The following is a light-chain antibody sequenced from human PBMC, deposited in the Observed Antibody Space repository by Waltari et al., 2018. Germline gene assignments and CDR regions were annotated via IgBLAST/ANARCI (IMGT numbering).Light chain of an antibody. J-gene: IGLJ3*02. CDR2: GKD. V-gene: IGLV3-19*01. Sequence: SSELTQDPAVSVALGQTVRFTCQGDSLRTSYANWYQLKPGQAPVLGIYGKDKRPSGIPDRISGYSSGTTSSLTITGAQAEDEADYYCSSRNGRANQVVFAGGTKVTVL. CDR3: SSRNGRANQVV. CDR1: SLRTSY.